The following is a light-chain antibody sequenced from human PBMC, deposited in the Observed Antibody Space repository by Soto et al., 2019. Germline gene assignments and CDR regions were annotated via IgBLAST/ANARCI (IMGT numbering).Light chain of an antibody. Sequence: EIVMTQSPATLSVSPGERAALSFRASQSLTSYLAWFQQKPGQAPSLLIYGASTRATGIPDRFSGSGSGIEFTLTINSLQSEDFAVYFCQQYYSWPLTFGGGTKVEIK. V-gene: IGKV3-15*01. CDR3: QQYYSWPLT. CDR2: GAS. CDR1: QSLTSY. J-gene: IGKJ4*01.